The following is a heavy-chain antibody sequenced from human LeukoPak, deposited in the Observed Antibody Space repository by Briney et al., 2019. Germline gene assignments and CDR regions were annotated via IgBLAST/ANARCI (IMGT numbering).Heavy chain of an antibody. D-gene: IGHD5-24*01. V-gene: IGHV3-15*01. CDR3: VTDYLQGEMATIRVNY. CDR2: IQSKADGGAA. CDR1: GFTFSKAW. J-gene: IGHJ4*02. Sequence: GGSLRLSCAASGFTFSKAWMSWVRQAPGKGLEWVGRIQSKADGGAADHAAPVKGKFTISRDDPKNTVYLQMNSLKTEDTAVYYCVTDYLQGEMATIRVNYWGQGTLVTVSS.